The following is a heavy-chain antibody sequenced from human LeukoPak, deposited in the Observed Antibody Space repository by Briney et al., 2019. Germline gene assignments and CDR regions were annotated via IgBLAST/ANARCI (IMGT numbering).Heavy chain of an antibody. CDR3: ARGPPNWGYDY. CDR1: GYTFTSYD. J-gene: IGHJ4*02. CDR2: MSPNSGGT. V-gene: IGHV1-8*01. Sequence: ASVKVSCKASGYTFTSYDFNWVRQTTGQRPEWMGWMSPNSGGTGYAQKFQDRVTMTRNTSISTAYMELSSLRSDDTAVYYCARGPPNWGYDYWGPGTLVTVSS. D-gene: IGHD7-27*01.